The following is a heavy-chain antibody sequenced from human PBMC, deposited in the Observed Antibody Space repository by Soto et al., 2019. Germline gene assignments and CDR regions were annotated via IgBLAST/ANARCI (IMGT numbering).Heavy chain of an antibody. CDR1: GGSIGSGDYY. CDR3: XXXXXXXXRIFY. V-gene: IGHV4-30-4*03. CDR2: IYYSGST. Sequence: QVQLQESGPGLVKPSQTLSLICTVSGGSIGSGDYYWSWIRQSPGKGLEWIGYIYYSGSTYYNPSLESRLXPXIXXSKTQCSLKLTSASAADAAXXXXXXXXXXXXRIFYWGQGALVTVST. D-gene: IGHD3-3*01. J-gene: IGHJ4*02.